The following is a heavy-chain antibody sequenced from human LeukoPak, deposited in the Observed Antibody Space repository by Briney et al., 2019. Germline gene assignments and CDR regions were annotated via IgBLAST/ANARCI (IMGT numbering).Heavy chain of an antibody. CDR2: ISSSSNTI. D-gene: IGHD6-13*01. CDR3: AGSPGPFGY. Sequence: PGGSLRLSCAASGFTFNNYNMNWVRQAPGKGLEWVSYISSSSNTIFYADSVKGRFTISRDNAKNSLYLQMNSLRAEDTAVYYCAGSPGPFGYWGQGTLVTVSS. J-gene: IGHJ4*02. V-gene: IGHV3-48*01. CDR1: GFTFNNYN.